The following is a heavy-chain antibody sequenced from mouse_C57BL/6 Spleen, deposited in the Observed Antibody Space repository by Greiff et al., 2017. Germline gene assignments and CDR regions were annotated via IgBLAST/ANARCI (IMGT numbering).Heavy chain of an antibody. D-gene: IGHD1-1*01. CDR2: INPNNGGT. V-gene: IGHV1-18*01. CDR3: ARGGIIYYGSSYWYFDV. Sequence: EVQLQQSGPELVKPGASVKIPCKASGYTFTDYNMDWVKQSHGKSLEWIGDINPNNGGTIYNQKFKGKATLTVDKSSSTAYMELRSLTSEDTAVYYCARGGIIYYGSSYWYFDVWGTGTTLTVSS. J-gene: IGHJ1*03. CDR1: GYTFTDYN.